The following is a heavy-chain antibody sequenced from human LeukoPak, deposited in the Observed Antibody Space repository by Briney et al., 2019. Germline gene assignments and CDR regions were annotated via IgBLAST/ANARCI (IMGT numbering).Heavy chain of an antibody. Sequence: SETLSLTCAVYSGSFSGYYWSWIRQPPGKGLEWIGEIKHSGSTKYNPSLKSRVTISVDTSKNQFSLKLTSVTAADTAVYYCARGRDYDILTGFSNYFDYWGQGTLVTVSS. CDR2: IKHSGST. CDR1: SGSFSGYY. J-gene: IGHJ4*02. V-gene: IGHV4-34*01. D-gene: IGHD3-9*01. CDR3: ARGRDYDILTGFSNYFDY.